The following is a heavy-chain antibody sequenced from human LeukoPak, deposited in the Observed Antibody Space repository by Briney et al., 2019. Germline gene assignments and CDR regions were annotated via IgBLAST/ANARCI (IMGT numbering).Heavy chain of an antibody. CDR1: GGSISRHF. V-gene: IGHV4-59*11. CDR2: IHYSGRT. J-gene: IGHJ3*02. CDR3: ARLLDNDSSGDPDTFDM. Sequence: SETLSLTCSVSGGSISRHFWSWIRQPPGQGLDWIAFIHYSGRTKYNPSLQSRVTISIDPSENNFSLKLTSVTAADTAVYYCARLLDNDSSGDPDTFDMWGQGTVVSVSS. D-gene: IGHD3-22*01.